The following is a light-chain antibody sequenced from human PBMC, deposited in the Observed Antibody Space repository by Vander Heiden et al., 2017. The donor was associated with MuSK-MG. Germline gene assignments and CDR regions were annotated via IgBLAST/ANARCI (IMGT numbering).Light chain of an antibody. V-gene: IGKV3-15*01. Sequence: EIVMTQSPATLSVSPGERATLSCRASQSVSSKLAWYQQKPGQAPRLVMYGASTRATGIPARFSGSGSGTEFTLTINSLQSEDFAVYYCQQYDNWLYTFGQGTKLEIK. CDR2: GAS. CDR3: QQYDNWLYT. CDR1: QSVSSK. J-gene: IGKJ2*01.